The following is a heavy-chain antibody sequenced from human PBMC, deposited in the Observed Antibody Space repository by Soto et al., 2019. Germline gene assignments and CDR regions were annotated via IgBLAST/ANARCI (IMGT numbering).Heavy chain of an antibody. Sequence: ASVKVSCKASGYTFTSYGISWVRQAPGQGLEWMGWINPNSGGTNYAQKFQGWVTMTRDTSISTAYMELSRLRSDDTAVYYCARRGLYGDYVDYWGQGTLVTVSS. D-gene: IGHD4-17*01. CDR1: GYTFTSYG. J-gene: IGHJ4*02. CDR2: INPNSGGT. CDR3: ARRGLYGDYVDY. V-gene: IGHV1-2*04.